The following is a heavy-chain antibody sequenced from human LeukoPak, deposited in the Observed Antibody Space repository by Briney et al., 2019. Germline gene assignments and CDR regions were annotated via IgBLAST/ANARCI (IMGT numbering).Heavy chain of an antibody. CDR3: ARGHYYDSSGYYGNEHKDFDY. CDR2: IYYSGST. Sequence: PSETLSLTCTVSGGSISSYYWSWIRQPPGKGLEWIGYIYYSGSTNYNPSLKSRVTISVDTSKNQFSLKLSSVTAADTAVYYCARGHYYDSSGYYGNEHKDFDYWGQGTLVTVSS. CDR1: GGSISSYY. D-gene: IGHD3-22*01. J-gene: IGHJ4*02. V-gene: IGHV4-59*01.